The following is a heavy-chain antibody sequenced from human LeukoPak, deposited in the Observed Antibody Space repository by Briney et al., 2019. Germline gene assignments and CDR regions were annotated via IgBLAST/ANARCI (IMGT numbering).Heavy chain of an antibody. CDR1: GGSISSYF. V-gene: IGHV4-59*01. Sequence: SETLSLICTVSGGSISSYFWSWLRQPPGKGLEWIGYIYYSGSTNYNPSLKSRVTISVDTSKNQLSLKLSSVTAADSAVYYCASARLGSGLEGAFDIWGQGTMVTVSS. CDR2: IYYSGST. J-gene: IGHJ3*02. CDR3: ASARLGSGLEGAFDI. D-gene: IGHD6-25*01.